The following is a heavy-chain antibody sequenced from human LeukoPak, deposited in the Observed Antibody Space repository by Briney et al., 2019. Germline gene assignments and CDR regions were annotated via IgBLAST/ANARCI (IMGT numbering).Heavy chain of an antibody. Sequence: PSETLSLTCRVSGASISSSTYYGGWIRQPPGEGLEWIGYTYYSSSTYYNPSLKSRVTISVDTSKNQFSLKLNSVTAADTAVYYCARISLTGYAPISRYFDYWGQGTLVTVSS. V-gene: IGHV4-39*07. CDR1: GASISSSTYY. CDR3: ARISLTGYAPISRYFDY. D-gene: IGHD3-9*01. CDR2: TYYSSST. J-gene: IGHJ4*02.